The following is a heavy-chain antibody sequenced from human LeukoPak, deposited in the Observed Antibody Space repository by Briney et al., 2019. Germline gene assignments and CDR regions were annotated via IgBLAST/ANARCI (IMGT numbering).Heavy chain of an antibody. D-gene: IGHD3-10*01. Sequence: QSGGSLRLSCAASGFTFSSYGMSWVRQAPGKGLEWVPAISGSGGSTYYADSVKGRFAISRDNSKNTLYLQMNSLRAEDTAVYYCAMTSGSYYYYYYMDVWGKGTTVTISS. V-gene: IGHV3-23*01. CDR3: AMTSGSYYYYYYMDV. CDR2: ISGSGGST. J-gene: IGHJ6*03. CDR1: GFTFSSYG.